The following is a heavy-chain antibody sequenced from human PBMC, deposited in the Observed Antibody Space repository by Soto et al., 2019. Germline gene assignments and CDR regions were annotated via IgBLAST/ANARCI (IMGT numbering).Heavy chain of an antibody. CDR3: ARRWGTTFDY. J-gene: IGHJ4*02. V-gene: IGHV4-59*08. Sequence: SETLSLTCSVSGGSIRNYFWNWIRQPPGKGLEWIGYIYYSGSTNYNPSLKSRVTISVDTSKNQFSLKLSSVTAADTAVYHCARRWGTTFDYWGQGTLVTVSS. CDR1: GGSIRNYF. CDR2: IYYSGST. D-gene: IGHD3-16*01.